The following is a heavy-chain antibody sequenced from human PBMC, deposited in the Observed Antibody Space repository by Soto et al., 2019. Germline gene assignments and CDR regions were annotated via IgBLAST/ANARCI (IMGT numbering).Heavy chain of an antibody. J-gene: IGHJ3*01. CDR3: ARDIQSVGPRANDAFDV. CDR1: GFTFSDNL. D-gene: IGHD5-18*01. CDR2: LNPDAGNT. Sequence: QVQLVQSGADLKKPWASVNISCTASGFTFSDNLIHWVRQLPGQGLEWMGWLNPDAGNTRYSETFQGRVTISRHPSASIAYLELSGLENEDTALYFCARDIQSVGPRANDAFDVWGQGTMITVSS. V-gene: IGHV1-3*01.